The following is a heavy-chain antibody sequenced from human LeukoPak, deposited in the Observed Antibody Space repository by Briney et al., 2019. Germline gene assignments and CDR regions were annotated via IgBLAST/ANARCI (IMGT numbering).Heavy chain of an antibody. D-gene: IGHD5-12*01. Sequence: SETLSLTCTVSGYSISSGYYWGWIRQPPGKGLEWIGSIFHSGSTYYNPSLKSRVTISVDTSKNQFSLKLSSVTAADTAVYYCARRGGRAWIYYYYYMDVWGKGTTVTISS. CDR2: IFHSGST. CDR3: ARRGGRAWIYYYYYMDV. CDR1: GYSISSGYY. V-gene: IGHV4-38-2*02. J-gene: IGHJ6*03.